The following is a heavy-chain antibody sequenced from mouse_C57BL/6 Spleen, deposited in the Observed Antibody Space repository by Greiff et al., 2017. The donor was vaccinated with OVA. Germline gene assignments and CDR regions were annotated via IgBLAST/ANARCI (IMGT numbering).Heavy chain of an antibody. CDR3: ARRNYGNYYAMDY. CDR2: IDPETGGT. CDR1: GYTFTDYE. V-gene: IGHV1-15*01. J-gene: IGHJ4*01. D-gene: IGHD2-1*01. Sequence: VQLQQSGAELVRPGASVTLSCKASGYTFTDYEMHWVKQTPVHGLEWIGAIDPETGGTAYNQKFKGKAILTADKSSSTAYMELSSLTSEDSAVYYCARRNYGNYYAMDYWGQGTSVTVSS.